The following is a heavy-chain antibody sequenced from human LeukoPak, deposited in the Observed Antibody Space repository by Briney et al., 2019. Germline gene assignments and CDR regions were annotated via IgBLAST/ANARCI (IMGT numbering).Heavy chain of an antibody. CDR2: ISYDGSNK. CDR1: GFTFSSYG. D-gene: IGHD5-18*01. CDR3: AKGEYSYGLGVTQFDY. J-gene: IGHJ4*02. Sequence: QPGGSLRLSCTASGFTFSSYGMHWVRQAPGKGLEWVAVISYDGSNKYYADSVKGRFTISRDKSKNTLYLQMNSLRAEDMAVYYCAKGEYSYGLGVTQFDYWGQGTLVTVSS. V-gene: IGHV3-30*18.